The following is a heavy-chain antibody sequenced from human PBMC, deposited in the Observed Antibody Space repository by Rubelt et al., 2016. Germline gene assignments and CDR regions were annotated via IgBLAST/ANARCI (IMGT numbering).Heavy chain of an antibody. Sequence: GKGLEWLSGISASGGTTYYADSVKGRFTISRDNPESTLYLQMNSLRTEDTVFYYCARAGYVASSSSVSFVDYWGQGTLVTVSS. J-gene: IGHJ4*02. CDR2: ISASGGTT. D-gene: IGHD6-6*01. V-gene: IGHV3-23*01. CDR3: ARAGYVASSSSVSFVDY.